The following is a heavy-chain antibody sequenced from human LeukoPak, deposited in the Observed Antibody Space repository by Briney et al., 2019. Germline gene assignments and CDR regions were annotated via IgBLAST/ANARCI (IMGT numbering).Heavy chain of an antibody. CDR3: ARGDSRGDYYYYYMDV. D-gene: IGHD2-21*02. CDR1: GYTFTSYD. V-gene: IGHV1-2*06. J-gene: IGHJ6*03. Sequence: ASVKVSCKASGYTFTSYDINWVRQATGQGLEWMGRINPNSGGTNYAQKFQGRVTMTRDTSISTAYMELSRLRSDDTAVYYCARGDSRGDYYYYYMDVWGKGTTVTVSS. CDR2: INPNSGGT.